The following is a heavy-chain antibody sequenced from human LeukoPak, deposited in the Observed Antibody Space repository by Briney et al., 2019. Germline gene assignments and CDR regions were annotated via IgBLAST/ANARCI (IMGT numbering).Heavy chain of an antibody. Sequence: ASVKVSCKASGYTFTSYYMHWVRQAPGQGLEWMGIINPSGGSTSYAQKFQGRVTMTRDMSTSTVYMELSSLRSEDTAVYYCARDGGSGNYDYVWGSYPQGNWGQGTLVTVSS. V-gene: IGHV1-46*01. D-gene: IGHD3-16*02. CDR1: GYTFTSYY. CDR3: ARDGGSGNYDYVWGSYPQGN. CDR2: INPSGGST. J-gene: IGHJ4*02.